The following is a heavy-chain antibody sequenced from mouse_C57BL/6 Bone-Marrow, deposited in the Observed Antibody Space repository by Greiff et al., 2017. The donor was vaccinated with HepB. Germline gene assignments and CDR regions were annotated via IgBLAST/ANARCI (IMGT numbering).Heavy chain of an antibody. CDR3: ARPDGYRWYFDV. V-gene: IGHV5-15*01. D-gene: IGHD2-3*01. CDR1: GFTFSDYG. Sequence: DVHLVESGGGLVQPGGSLKLSCAASGFTFSDYGMAWVRQAPRKGPEWVAFISNLAYSIYYADTVTGRFTISRENAKNTLYLEMSSLRSEDTAMYYCARPDGYRWYFDVWGTGTTVTVSS. J-gene: IGHJ1*03. CDR2: ISNLAYSI.